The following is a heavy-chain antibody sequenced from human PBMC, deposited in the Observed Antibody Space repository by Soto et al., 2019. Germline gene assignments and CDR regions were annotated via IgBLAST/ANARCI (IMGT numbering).Heavy chain of an antibody. Sequence: ASVKVSCKASGFTFTSYDIYWVRQATGQGLEWMGWMNPNTGNSGYAQKFQGRVTMTSDTSISTAHMELSSLRSEDTAVYYCARRAETNGWNGFGADKYYFDFWGQGTLVTVSS. D-gene: IGHD1-1*01. CDR2: MNPNTGNS. CDR1: GFTFTSYD. V-gene: IGHV1-8*01. CDR3: ARRAETNGWNGFGADKYYFDF. J-gene: IGHJ4*02.